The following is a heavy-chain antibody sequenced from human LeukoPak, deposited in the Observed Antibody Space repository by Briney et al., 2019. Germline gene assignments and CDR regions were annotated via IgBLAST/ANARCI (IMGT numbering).Heavy chain of an antibody. CDR3: ARDRTMVRGVMDV. D-gene: IGHD3-10*01. CDR2: IYYSGST. Sequence: SQTLSLTCTVSGGSISSGGYYWSWLRQHPGTGLEWIGYIYYSGSTYYNPSLKSRVTISVDTSKNQFSLKLSSVTAADTAVYYCARDRTMVRGVMDVWGQGTTVTVSS. V-gene: IGHV4-31*03. J-gene: IGHJ6*02. CDR1: GGSISSGGYY.